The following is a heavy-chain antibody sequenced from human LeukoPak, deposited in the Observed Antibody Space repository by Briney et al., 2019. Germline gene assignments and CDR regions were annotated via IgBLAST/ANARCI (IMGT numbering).Heavy chain of an antibody. D-gene: IGHD2-15*01. CDR2: ISSSSSYI. CDR1: GFTFSGYS. V-gene: IGHV3-21*01. Sequence: GGSLRLSCAASGFTFSGYSMSWVRQAPGKGLEWVSSISSSSSYIYYADSVKSRFTISRDNAKNTLYLQMNSLIAEDKSVYYCLGVRCVLSIAFDFWGQGTLVTVSS. J-gene: IGHJ3*01. CDR3: LGVRCVLSIAFDF.